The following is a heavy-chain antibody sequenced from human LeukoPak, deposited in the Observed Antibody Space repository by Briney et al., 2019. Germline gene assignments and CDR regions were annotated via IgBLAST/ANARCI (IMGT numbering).Heavy chain of an antibody. Sequence: GASVKVSCKASGYTFTSYDINWVRQATGQGLEWMGWMNPNSGNTGYAQKFQGRVTITRNTSISTAYMELSSLRSEDTAVYYCARGPLYSSSWSGIYDYWGQGTLVTVSS. CDR1: GYTFTSYD. V-gene: IGHV1-8*03. CDR3: ARGPLYSSSWSGIYDY. CDR2: MNPNSGNT. J-gene: IGHJ4*02. D-gene: IGHD6-13*01.